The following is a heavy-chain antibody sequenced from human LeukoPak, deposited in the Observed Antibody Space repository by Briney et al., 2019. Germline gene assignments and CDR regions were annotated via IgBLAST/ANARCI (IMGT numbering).Heavy chain of an antibody. J-gene: IGHJ4*02. D-gene: IGHD6-19*01. CDR2: IYYSGTT. V-gene: IGHV4-59*12. CDR3: ARVSSGWSYYFDY. Sequence: TSETLSLTCTVSGGSIDSNSWTWIRQPPGKGLEWIGYIYYSGTTNYNPSLKSRVTMSVDTSKNQFSLKLNSVTAADTAVYFCARVSSGWSYYFDYWGQGTLVTVSS. CDR1: GGSIDSNS.